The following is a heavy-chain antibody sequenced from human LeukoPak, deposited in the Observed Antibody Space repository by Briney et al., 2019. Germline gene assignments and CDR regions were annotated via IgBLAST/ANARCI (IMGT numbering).Heavy chain of an antibody. V-gene: IGHV1-2*02. CDR3: ARDVVGATSWFDP. D-gene: IGHD1-26*01. CDR2: INPNSGGT. J-gene: IGHJ5*02. Sequence: ASVKVSCKASGYTFTGYYMHWVRQAPGQGLEWMGWINPNSGGTNYAQKFQGRVTMTRDTSISTAYMELSRLRSDDTAVYCCARDVVGATSWFDPWGQGTLVTVSS. CDR1: GYTFTGYY.